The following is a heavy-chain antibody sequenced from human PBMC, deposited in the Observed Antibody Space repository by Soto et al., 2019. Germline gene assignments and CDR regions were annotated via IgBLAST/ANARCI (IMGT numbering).Heavy chain of an antibody. J-gene: IGHJ5*02. CDR1: GGSFSGYY. CDR3: ARGLTYYDYIWGSYRRGARNWFDP. Sequence: SETLSLTCAVYGGSFSGYYWSWIRQPPGKGLEWIGEINHSGSTNYNPSLKSRVTISVDTSKNQFSLKLSSVTAADTAVYYCARGLTYYDYIWGSYRRGARNWFDPWGQGTLVTVSS. D-gene: IGHD3-16*02. V-gene: IGHV4-34*01. CDR2: INHSGST.